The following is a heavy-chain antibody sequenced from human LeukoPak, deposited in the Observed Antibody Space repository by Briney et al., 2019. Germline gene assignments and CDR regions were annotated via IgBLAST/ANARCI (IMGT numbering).Heavy chain of an antibody. CDR3: ARDAMITTGYWFDP. Sequence: SETLSLTCTVSGGSISSYYWSWIRQPAGKGLEWIGRIYTSGSTNYNPSLKSRVTMSVDTSKNQFSLKLSSVTAADTAVYYCARDAMITTGYWFDPWGQGTLVTVSS. D-gene: IGHD2-8*02. V-gene: IGHV4-4*07. J-gene: IGHJ5*02. CDR1: GGSISSYY. CDR2: IYTSGST.